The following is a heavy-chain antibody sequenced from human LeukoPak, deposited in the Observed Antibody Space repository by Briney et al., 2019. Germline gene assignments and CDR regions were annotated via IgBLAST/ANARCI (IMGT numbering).Heavy chain of an antibody. CDR3: ASLAFTTYNWFDP. J-gene: IGHJ5*02. Sequence: PSETLSLTCTVSGYSISSGYYWGWIRQPPGKGLEWIGSIYHSGSTYYNPSLKSRVTISVDTSKNQFSLKLSSVTAADTAVYYCASLAFTTYNWFDPWGQGTLVTVSS. CDR2: IYHSGST. V-gene: IGHV4-38-2*02. CDR1: GYSISSGYY. D-gene: IGHD1-1*01.